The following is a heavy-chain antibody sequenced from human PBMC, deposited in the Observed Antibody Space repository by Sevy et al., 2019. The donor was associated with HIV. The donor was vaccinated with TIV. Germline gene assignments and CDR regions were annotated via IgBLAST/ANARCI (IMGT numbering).Heavy chain of an antibody. V-gene: IGHV3-53*01. CDR1: GFTVSSNY. D-gene: IGHD2-15*01. J-gene: IGHJ3*02. CDR3: AREGSGRIEGAFDI. Sequence: GGSLRLSCAASGFTVSSNYMSWVRQAPGKGLEWVSVIYSGGSTYYADSVKGRFTISRDNSKNTLYLQMNSLRAEDTAVYYCAREGSGRIEGAFDIWGQGTMVTVSS. CDR2: IYSGGST.